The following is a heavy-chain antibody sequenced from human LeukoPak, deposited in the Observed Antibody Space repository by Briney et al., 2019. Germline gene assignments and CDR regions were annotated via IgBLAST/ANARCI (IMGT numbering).Heavy chain of an antibody. V-gene: IGHV4-59*08. CDR1: GGSISNYY. Sequence: SETLSLTCTVSGGSISNYYWSWIRQPPGKGLEWIGYIYYSGSTNYNPSLKSRVTISVDTSKKQFSLKLSSVTAADTAVYYCAVLYYYDSSGYYYDSGYYFDYWGQGTLVTVSS. CDR3: AVLYYYDSSGYYYDSGYYFDY. D-gene: IGHD3-22*01. J-gene: IGHJ4*02. CDR2: IYYSGST.